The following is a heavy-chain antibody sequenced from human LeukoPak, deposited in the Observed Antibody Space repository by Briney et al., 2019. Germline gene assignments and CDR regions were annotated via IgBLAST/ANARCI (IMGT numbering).Heavy chain of an antibody. D-gene: IGHD6-19*01. CDR3: ARDRVAGPFDY. CDR1: GGSISSGGYY. J-gene: IGHJ4*02. V-gene: IGHV4-31*03. CDR2: IYYSGST. Sequence: SQTLSLTCTVSGGSISSGGYYWSWIRQHPGKCLEWIGYIYYSGSTYYNPSLKSRVTTSVNTSKNQFSLKLSSVTAADTAVYYCARDRVAGPFDYWGQGTLVTVSS.